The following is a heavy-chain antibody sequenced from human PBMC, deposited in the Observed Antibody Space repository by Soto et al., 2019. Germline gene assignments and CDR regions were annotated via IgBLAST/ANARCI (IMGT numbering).Heavy chain of an antibody. V-gene: IGHV3-33*01. D-gene: IGHD1-26*01. CDR2: IWYDGSNK. CDR1: GFTFSSYG. Sequence: GGSLRLSCAASGFTFSSYGMHWVRQAPGKGLEWVAVIWYDGSNKYYADSVKGRFTISRDNSKNTLYLQMNSLRAEDTAVYYCARGVQWELPEHPLDYWGQGTLVTVSS. J-gene: IGHJ4*02. CDR3: ARGVQWELPEHPLDY.